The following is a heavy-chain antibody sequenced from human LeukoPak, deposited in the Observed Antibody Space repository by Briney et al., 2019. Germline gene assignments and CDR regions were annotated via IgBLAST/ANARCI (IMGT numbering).Heavy chain of an antibody. CDR2: IYYSGST. V-gene: IGHV4-59*12. CDR3: ARAERGYYYGSGSKGYYFDY. CDR1: GGSISSYY. Sequence: SETLSLTCTVSGGSISSYYWSWIRQPPGKGLEWIGSIYYSGSTYYNPSLKSRVTISVDTSKNQFSLKLSSVTAADTAVYYCARAERGYYYGSGSKGYYFDYWGQGTLVTVSS. J-gene: IGHJ4*02. D-gene: IGHD3-10*01.